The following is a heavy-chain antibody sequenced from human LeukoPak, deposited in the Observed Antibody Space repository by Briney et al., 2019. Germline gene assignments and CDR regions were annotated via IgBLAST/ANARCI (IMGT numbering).Heavy chain of an antibody. CDR1: GGSISSGGYS. V-gene: IGHV4-30-2*01. Sequence: SETLSLTCAVSGGSISSGGYSWSWIRQPPGKGLEWIGYIYHSGSTYYNPSLKSRVTISVDRSKNQFSLELSSVTAADTAVYYCARVAAPKFFDYWGQGTLVTVSS. CDR2: IYHSGST. J-gene: IGHJ4*02. CDR3: ARVAAPKFFDY. D-gene: IGHD2-15*01.